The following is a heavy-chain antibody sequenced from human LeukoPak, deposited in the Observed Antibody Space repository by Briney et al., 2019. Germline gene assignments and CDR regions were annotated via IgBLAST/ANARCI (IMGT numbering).Heavy chain of an antibody. J-gene: IGHJ4*02. V-gene: IGHV3-48*04. Sequence: PGGSLRLSCAASGFTFSSYGMHWVRQAPGKGLEWVSYISGSGTSIYDADSVKGRFTISRDNAKNALYLQMSSLRAEDTAVYYCARLPAYCSSTSCYYDYWGQGTLVTVSS. CDR2: ISGSGTSI. CDR1: GFTFSSYG. CDR3: ARLPAYCSSTSCYYDY. D-gene: IGHD2-2*01.